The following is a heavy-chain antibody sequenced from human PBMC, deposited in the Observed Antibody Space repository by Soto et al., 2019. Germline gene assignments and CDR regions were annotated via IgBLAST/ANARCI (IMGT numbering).Heavy chain of an antibody. CDR3: ARASPTGTVTPYYFDY. CDR2: IGTAGDT. J-gene: IGHJ4*02. Sequence: GGSLRLSCAASGFTFSSYDMHWVRQATGKGLEWVSAIGTAGDTYYPGSVKGRFTISRENAKNSLYLQMNSLRAGDTAVYYCARASPTGTVTPYYFDYWGQGTLVTSPQ. V-gene: IGHV3-13*01. CDR1: GFTFSSYD. D-gene: IGHD4-4*01.